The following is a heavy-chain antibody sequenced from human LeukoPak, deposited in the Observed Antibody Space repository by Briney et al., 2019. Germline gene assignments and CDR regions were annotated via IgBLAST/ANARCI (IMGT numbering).Heavy chain of an antibody. CDR3: ATNAPYCSGGSCYERYYYYGMDV. J-gene: IGHJ6*02. CDR1: GGSFNGYY. Sequence: SETLSLTCAVYGGSFNGYYWSWIRQPPGKGLEWIGEINHSGSTNYNPSLKSRVTISVDTSKNQFSLKLSSVTAADTAVYYCATNAPYCSGGSCYERYYYYGMDVWGQGTTVTVSS. V-gene: IGHV4-34*01. CDR2: INHSGST. D-gene: IGHD2-15*01.